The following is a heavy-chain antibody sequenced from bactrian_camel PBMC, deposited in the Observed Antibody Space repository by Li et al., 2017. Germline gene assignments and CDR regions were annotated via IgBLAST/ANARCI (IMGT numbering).Heavy chain of an antibody. V-gene: IGHV3S55*01. D-gene: IGHD2*01. CDR2: IDSDGST. Sequence: HVQLVESGGGSVQAGGSLRLSCAASGFTYSSDYNSGCMGWFRQAPGKEREAVAAIDSDGSTSYADSVKGRFTVSKDNAKTTLYLEMNSLTPDDTAMYYCAAGRRQVVAGTGTAYCSRKDYDFNYWGQGTQVTVS. CDR3: AAGRRQVVAGTGTAYCSRKDYDFNY. J-gene: IGHJ4*01. CDR1: GFTYSSDY.